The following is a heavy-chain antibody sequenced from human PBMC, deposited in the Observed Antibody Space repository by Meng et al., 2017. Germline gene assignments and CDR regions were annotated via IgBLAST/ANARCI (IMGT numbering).Heavy chain of an antibody. CDR1: GFTFSSYS. D-gene: IGHD3-3*01. CDR3: ARDPDDFWSGYLDY. J-gene: IGHJ4*02. Sequence: GGSLRLSCAASGFTFSSYSMNWVRQAPGKGLEWVSSISSSSSYIYYADSVKGRFTISRDNAKNSLYLQMSSLRAEDTAVYYCARDPDDFWSGYLDYWGQGTLVTVSS. V-gene: IGHV3-21*01. CDR2: ISSSSSYI.